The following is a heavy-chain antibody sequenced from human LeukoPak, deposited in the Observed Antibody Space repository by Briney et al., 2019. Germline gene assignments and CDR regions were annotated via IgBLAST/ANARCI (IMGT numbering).Heavy chain of an antibody. CDR3: ARDQRVTGRTDIDY. J-gene: IGHJ4*02. CDR1: GFTFRNHW. Sequence: GGSLRLSCAASGFTFRNHWMHWVRHTPGKGLVWVSRISSDGSSTTYADSVKGRFTISRDNAKNTLYLQMNKLRAEDTAMYYCARDQRVTGRTDIDYWGQGTLVIVSS. CDR2: ISSDGSST. V-gene: IGHV3-74*03. D-gene: IGHD4-11*01.